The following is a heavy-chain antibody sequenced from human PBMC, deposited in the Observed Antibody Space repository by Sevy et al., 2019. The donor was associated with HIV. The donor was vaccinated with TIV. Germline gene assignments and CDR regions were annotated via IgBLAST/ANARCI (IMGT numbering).Heavy chain of an antibody. V-gene: IGHV4-34*01. J-gene: IGHJ5*02. CDR3: ARSPPVVVVPGAPSWFDP. CDR2: INESGIT. D-gene: IGHD2-2*01. CDR1: DGSFSGYY. Sequence: SETLSLTCAVHDGSFSGYYWNWIRQLPGKGLEWIGEINESGITYYNPSLKSRVAISVDTSKKQFSLKLNSGTAADTALYFCARSPPVVVVPGAPSWFDPWGQGTLVTVSS.